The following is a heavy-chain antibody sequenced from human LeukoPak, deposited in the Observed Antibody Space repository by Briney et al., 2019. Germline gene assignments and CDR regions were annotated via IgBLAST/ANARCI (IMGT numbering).Heavy chain of an antibody. CDR2: INPSGGVS. CDR3: ARDNKERQLGGY. D-gene: IGHD6-13*01. Sequence: AASVKVSCKACGYTFTSNYMHWVRQAPGQGLEWVGLINPSGGVSSYAQKFKGRVTMTRDTSTSTVYMELSSLRSEDTAVYYCARDNKERQLGGYWGQGALVTVSS. CDR1: GYTFTSNY. V-gene: IGHV1-46*01. J-gene: IGHJ4*02.